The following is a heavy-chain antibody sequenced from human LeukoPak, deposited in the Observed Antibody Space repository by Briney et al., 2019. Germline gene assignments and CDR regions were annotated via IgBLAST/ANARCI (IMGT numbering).Heavy chain of an antibody. V-gene: IGHV4-30-4*01. CDR2: IYYSGST. D-gene: IGHD6-13*01. J-gene: IGHJ5*02. CDR1: GGSISSGDYY. Sequence: SETLSLTCTVSGGSISSGDYYWSWIRQPPGKGLEWIGYIYYSGSTYYNPSLKSRVFISVDTSKNQFSLKLTSVTAADTAVYYCATRPDIATTGPGWFDPWGQGTPVIVSS. CDR3: ATRPDIATTGPGWFDP.